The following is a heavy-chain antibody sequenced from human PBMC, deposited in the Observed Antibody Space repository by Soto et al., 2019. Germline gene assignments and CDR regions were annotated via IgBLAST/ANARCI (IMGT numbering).Heavy chain of an antibody. D-gene: IGHD4-17*01. J-gene: IGHJ5*02. CDR3: AKGYGIDP. Sequence: SETLSLTCAVYGGSFSGYYWSWIRQPPGKGLEWIGEINHSGSTNYNPSLKSRVTISVDTSKNQFSLKLSSVTAADTAVYYCAKGYGIDPWGQGTLVTVSS. CDR1: GGSFSGYY. CDR2: INHSGST. V-gene: IGHV4-34*01.